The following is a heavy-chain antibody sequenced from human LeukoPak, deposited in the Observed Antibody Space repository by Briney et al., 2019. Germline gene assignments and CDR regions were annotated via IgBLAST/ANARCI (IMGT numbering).Heavy chain of an antibody. J-gene: IGHJ5*02. CDR1: GYTFTGYY. CDR3: ARGDCSSTSCYGDYNWFDP. Sequence: ASVKVSCKASGYTFTGYYMHWVRQAPGQGLEWTGWINPNSGGTNYAQKFQGRVTMTRDTSISTAYMELSRLRSDDTAVYYCARGDCSSTSCYGDYNWFDPWGQGTLVTVSS. D-gene: IGHD2-2*01. V-gene: IGHV1-2*02. CDR2: INPNSGGT.